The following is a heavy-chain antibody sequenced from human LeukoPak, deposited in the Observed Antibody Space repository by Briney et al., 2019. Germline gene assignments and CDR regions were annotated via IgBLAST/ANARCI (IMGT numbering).Heavy chain of an antibody. CDR3: AKALYSTSSSYYYGMDV. D-gene: IGHD6-13*01. V-gene: IGHV4-59*08. Sequence: SETLSLTCTVSGGSISSYYWSWIRQPPGKGLEWIGYIYHSGSTNYNPSLKSRVTISVDTSKNQFSLKLNSVTAADTAVYYCAKALYSTSSSYYYGMDVWGQGTTVTVSS. CDR2: IYHSGST. CDR1: GGSISSYY. J-gene: IGHJ6*02.